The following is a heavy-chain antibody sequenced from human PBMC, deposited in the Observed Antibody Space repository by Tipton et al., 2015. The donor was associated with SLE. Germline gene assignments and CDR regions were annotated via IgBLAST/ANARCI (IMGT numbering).Heavy chain of an antibody. J-gene: IGHJ4*02. CDR1: GYTFTDYY. CDR3: TRDGPDLGLLMHYFDY. Sequence: QLVQSGPEVKKPGASMKVSCKASGYTFTDYYLHWVRQAPGQGLEYMGWINPNGGATNYAQKFQGRVTMTRDTSISTAYMDLSSLTSDDTAVYYCTRDGPDLGLLMHYFDYWGQGALVSVSS. CDR2: INPNGGAT. V-gene: IGHV1-2*02. D-gene: IGHD2-8*01.